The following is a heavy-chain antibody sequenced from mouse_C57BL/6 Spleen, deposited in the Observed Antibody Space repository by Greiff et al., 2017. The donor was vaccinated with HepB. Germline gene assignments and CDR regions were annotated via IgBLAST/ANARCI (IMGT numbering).Heavy chain of an antibody. CDR3: ARGVGITTGVYFDY. CDR1: GYAFSSSW. Sequence: VQLQQSGPELVKPGASVKISCKASGYAFSSSWMNWVKQRPGKGLEWIGRIYPGDGDTNYNGKFKGKATLTADKSSSTAYMQLSSLTSEDSAVYFGARGVGITTGVYFDYWGQGTTLTVAS. D-gene: IGHD1-1*01. V-gene: IGHV1-82*01. J-gene: IGHJ2*01. CDR2: IYPGDGDT.